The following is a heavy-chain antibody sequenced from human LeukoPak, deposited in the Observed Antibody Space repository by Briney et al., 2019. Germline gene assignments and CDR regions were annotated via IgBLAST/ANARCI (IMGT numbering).Heavy chain of an antibody. V-gene: IGHV3-23*01. D-gene: IGHD3-22*01. CDR3: AKYDSFDHYYDSSGRFDC. Sequence: GGSLRLSCAASGFTFSSYGMSWVRQAPGKGLEWVSAISGSGGDTYHADSVKGRFTISRDNSKNTLFLQMNSLRAEDTAAYYCAKYDSFDHYYDSSGRFDCWGQGTLVTVSS. J-gene: IGHJ4*02. CDR1: GFTFSSYG. CDR2: ISGSGGDT.